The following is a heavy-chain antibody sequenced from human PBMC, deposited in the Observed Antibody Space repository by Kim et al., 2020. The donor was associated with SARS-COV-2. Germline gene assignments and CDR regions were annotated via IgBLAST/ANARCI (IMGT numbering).Heavy chain of an antibody. V-gene: IGHV7-4-1*02. Sequence: AAVKVSCKASGYTFTSYTMNWVRQAPGQGLEWMGWININTGNPTYAQGFTGRFVFSLDTSVTTAYLQINSLKAEDTAGYYCARSSWSDYFVYWGQGTLVT. D-gene: IGHD6-13*01. CDR1: GYTFTSYT. CDR2: ININTGNP. CDR3: ARSSWSDYFVY. J-gene: IGHJ4*02.